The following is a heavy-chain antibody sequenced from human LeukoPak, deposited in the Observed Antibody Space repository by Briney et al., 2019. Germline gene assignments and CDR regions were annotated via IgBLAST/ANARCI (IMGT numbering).Heavy chain of an antibody. J-gene: IGHJ4*02. CDR1: GGSISSSH. Sequence: SETLSLTCNVSGGSISSSHWTWIRQPPGKGLEWIGYVFYSGSTNYNPSLKSRVTISIGTAKDRFSLRLTSVTAADTAVYYCARSFDFWGQGTLVTVSS. V-gene: IGHV4-59*01. CDR2: VFYSGST. CDR3: ARSFDF.